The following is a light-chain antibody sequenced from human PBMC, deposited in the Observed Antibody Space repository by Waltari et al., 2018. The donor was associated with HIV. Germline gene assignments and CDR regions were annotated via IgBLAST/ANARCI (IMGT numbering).Light chain of an antibody. Sequence: QSALTQPPSASGSPGQSVTISCTGASSDLGVYNSVSWYQQSPGKAPKVIISEVSKRSSVVPNRFSGSTAVNTASLTVSGLQADDEAEYFCSFYGGSNILVFGGVTKLTVL. CDR2: EVS. CDR3: SFYGGSNILV. V-gene: IGLV2-8*01. CDR1: SSDLGVYNS. J-gene: IGLJ2*01.